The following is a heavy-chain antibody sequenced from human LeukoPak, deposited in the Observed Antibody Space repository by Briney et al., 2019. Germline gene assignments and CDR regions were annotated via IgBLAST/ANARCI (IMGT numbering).Heavy chain of an antibody. J-gene: IGHJ4*02. CDR1: GFTFSSYA. D-gene: IGHD5-18*01. CDR3: ARGQLFN. V-gene: IGHV3-30-3*01. Sequence: GRSLRLSCAASGFTFSSYAMHWVRQAPGKGLEWVAVIPYDGSNKYYADSVKGRFTISRDNSKNTLYLQMNSLRAEDTAVYYCARGQLFNWGQGTLVTVSS. CDR2: IPYDGSNK.